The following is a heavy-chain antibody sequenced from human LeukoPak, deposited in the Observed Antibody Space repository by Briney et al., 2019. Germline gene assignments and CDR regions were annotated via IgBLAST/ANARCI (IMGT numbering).Heavy chain of an antibody. J-gene: IGHJ4*02. CDR3: AKAQPDYCSGGSCYSGELYY. Sequence: GGSLRLSCAASGFTFSSYAMSWVRQALGKGLEWVSAISGSGGSTYYADSVKGRFTISRDNSKNTLYLQMNSLRAEDTAVYYCAKAQPDYCSGGSCYSGELYYWGQGTLVTVSS. V-gene: IGHV3-23*01. D-gene: IGHD2-15*01. CDR1: GFTFSSYA. CDR2: ISGSGGST.